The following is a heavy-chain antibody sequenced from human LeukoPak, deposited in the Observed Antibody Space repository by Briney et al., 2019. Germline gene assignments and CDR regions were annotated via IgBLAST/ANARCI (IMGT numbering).Heavy chain of an antibody. CDR3: AADRGYCSGGSCYQGNYFDY. CDR2: FYYSGST. V-gene: IGHV4-31*03. Sequence: SQTLSLTCTVSGGSISSGGYYWSWIPQHPGKGLEWIGYFYYSGSTYYNPSLKSRVTISVDTSKNQFSLKLSSVTAADTAVYYCAADRGYCSGGSCYQGNYFDYWGQGTLVTVSS. J-gene: IGHJ4*02. CDR1: GGSISSGGYY. D-gene: IGHD2-15*01.